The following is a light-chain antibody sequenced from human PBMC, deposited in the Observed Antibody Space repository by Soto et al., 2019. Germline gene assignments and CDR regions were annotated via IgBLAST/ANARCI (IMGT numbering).Light chain of an antibody. CDR1: QGISNY. V-gene: IGKV1-27*01. CDR3: QKYSIAAYS. Sequence: DIQMTQSPSTLSASVGDRVTITCRASQGISNYLAWYQQKPGKVPQVLIFPASALQSGVPSQFNGSVSGTDFTLTICILQPEYVANYYCQKYSIAAYSFGSGTKVDIK. J-gene: IGKJ3*01. CDR2: PAS.